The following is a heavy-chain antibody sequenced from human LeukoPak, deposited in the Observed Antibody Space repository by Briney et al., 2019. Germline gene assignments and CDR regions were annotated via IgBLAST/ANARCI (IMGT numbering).Heavy chain of an antibody. Sequence: ASVKVSCKASGYTFTGYYMHWVRQAPGQGLEWMGWINPNSGGTNYAQKFQGRVTMTRDTSISTAYMERSRLRSDDTAVYYCAREVLNYDFWRGTALFDPWGQGTLVTVSS. CDR1: GYTFTGYY. CDR3: AREVLNYDFWRGTALFDP. V-gene: IGHV1-2*02. CDR2: INPNSGGT. D-gene: IGHD3-3*01. J-gene: IGHJ5*02.